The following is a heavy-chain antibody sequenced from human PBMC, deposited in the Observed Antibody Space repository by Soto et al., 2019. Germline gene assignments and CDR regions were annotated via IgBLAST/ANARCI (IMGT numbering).Heavy chain of an antibody. J-gene: IGHJ4*02. D-gene: IGHD3-10*01. Sequence: EVQLLESGGGLVQPGGSLRLSCAASGFTFSSYAMSWVRQAPGKGLEWVSAISGSGGSTYYADSVKGRFTISRDNSKNTRYLQINSLRAEDTAVYYCAKDVTMVRGVTGCFDYWGQGTLVTVSS. CDR1: GFTFSSYA. CDR3: AKDVTMVRGVTGCFDY. CDR2: ISGSGGST. V-gene: IGHV3-23*01.